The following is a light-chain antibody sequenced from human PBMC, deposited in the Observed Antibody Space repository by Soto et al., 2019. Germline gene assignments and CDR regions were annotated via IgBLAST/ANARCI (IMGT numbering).Light chain of an antibody. CDR2: DVS. J-gene: IGKJ4*01. Sequence: DLEMTQSPPSVSASVGDRVTITCRASQGISNHLAWFQLKPGKAPKSLIYDVSSLQSGVPSKFSGILSRTYFTRTISSLQPEDFETYYCQQYHNYPVTFGGGTKVEIK. CDR1: QGISNH. V-gene: IGKV1-16*02. CDR3: QQYHNYPVT.